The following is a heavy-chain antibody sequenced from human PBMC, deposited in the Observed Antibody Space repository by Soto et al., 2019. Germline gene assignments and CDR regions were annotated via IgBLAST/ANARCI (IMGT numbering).Heavy chain of an antibody. CDR1: GGTFSSYA. J-gene: IGHJ2*01. CDR2: IIPIFGTA. Sequence: SVTVSCKASGGTFSSYAIIWVRQAPGQGLEWMGGIIPIFGTANYAQKFQGRVTITADESTSTAYMELSSLRSEDTAVYYCAREGYCTNGVCKIGVQYFDLWGRGTLVTVSS. D-gene: IGHD2-8*01. V-gene: IGHV1-69*13. CDR3: AREGYCTNGVCKIGVQYFDL.